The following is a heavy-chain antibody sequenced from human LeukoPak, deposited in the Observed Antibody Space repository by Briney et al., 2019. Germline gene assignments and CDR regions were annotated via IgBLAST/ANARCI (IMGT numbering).Heavy chain of an antibody. CDR1: GFTFSSYG. Sequence: GRSLRLSCAASGFTFSSYGMHWVRQAPGKGPEWVAGIWYDGSNKYYAGSVKGRFTNSRDNSKNTLYLQMNSLRAEDTAVYYCARPNSGSYYPYYGMDVWGKGTTVTVSS. V-gene: IGHV3-33*01. J-gene: IGHJ6*04. CDR3: ARPNSGSYYPYYGMDV. CDR2: IWYDGSNK. D-gene: IGHD3-10*01.